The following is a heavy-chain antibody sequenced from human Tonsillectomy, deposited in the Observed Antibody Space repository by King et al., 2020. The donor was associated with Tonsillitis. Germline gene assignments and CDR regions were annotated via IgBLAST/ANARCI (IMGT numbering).Heavy chain of an antibody. CDR1: GFSLSTSGVG. CDR3: AHSGVEWCKDYFFDH. J-gene: IGHJ4*02. CDR2: IYWDDDK. V-gene: IGHV2-5*02. D-gene: IGHD2-15*01. Sequence: TLKESGPTLVKPTQTLTLTCTFSGFSLSTSGVGVGWIRQPPGKALEWLALIYWDDDKRYSPSLTSRLTITRDTSKNQVVLTMTNMDPVDTATYYCAHSGVEWCKDYFFDHWGQGTLVTVSS.